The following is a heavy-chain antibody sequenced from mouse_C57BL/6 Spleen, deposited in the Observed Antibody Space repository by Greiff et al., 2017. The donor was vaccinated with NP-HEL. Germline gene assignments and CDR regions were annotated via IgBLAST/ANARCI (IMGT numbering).Heavy chain of an antibody. CDR2: ISYDGSN. CDR1: GYSITSGYY. D-gene: IGHD1-1*01. Sequence: ESGPGLVKPSQSLSLTCSVTGYSITSGYYWNWIRQFPGNKLEWMGYISYDGSNNYNPSLKNRISITRDTSKNQFFLKLNTVTTEDTATYYCAREPDYGSSYGYFDGWGTGTTVTVSS. CDR3: AREPDYGSSYGYFDG. J-gene: IGHJ1*03. V-gene: IGHV3-6*01.